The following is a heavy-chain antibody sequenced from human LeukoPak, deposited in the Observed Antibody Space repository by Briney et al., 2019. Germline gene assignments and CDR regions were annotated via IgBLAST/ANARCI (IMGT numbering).Heavy chain of an antibody. V-gene: IGHV3-23*01. Sequence: GGSLRLSCAASGFTFSNYAMTWVRQAPGKGLEWVSLISGSGGSTDYADSVKGRFTISRDNSKSTLYLQMNSLRAEDTAVYYCAKEGHYYYMDVWGKGTTVTVSS. CDR2: ISGSGGST. CDR1: GFTFSNYA. CDR3: AKEGHYYYMDV. J-gene: IGHJ6*03.